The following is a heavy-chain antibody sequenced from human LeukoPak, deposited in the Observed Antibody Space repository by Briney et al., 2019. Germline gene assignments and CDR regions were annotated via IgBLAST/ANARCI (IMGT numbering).Heavy chain of an antibody. CDR2: IYYRGST. V-gene: IGHV4-39*07. J-gene: IGHJ4*02. D-gene: IGHD6-19*01. Sequence: PSVTLSLTYTVSGGSISSSSYYWGWIRQPPGKGLEWIGSIYYRGSTYYNPSLKRRVTISVDTSKNQFSLKLSSVTAADTAVYSCAISYSSGWFSSPFDYWAREPWSPSPQ. CDR1: GGSISSSSYY. CDR3: AISYSSGWFSSPFDY.